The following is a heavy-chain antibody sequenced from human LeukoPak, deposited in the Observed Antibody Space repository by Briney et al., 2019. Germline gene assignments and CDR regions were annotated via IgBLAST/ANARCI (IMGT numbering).Heavy chain of an antibody. CDR3: VRRRDCTSSSCYSGYFDP. CDR1: GGSVSSISYY. J-gene: IGHJ5*02. V-gene: IGHV4-39*01. D-gene: IGHD2-2*01. CDR2: VYYRGNT. Sequence: PSETLSLTCTVSGGSVSSISYYWGWIRQPPGKGLEWIGTVYYRGNTYYNPTLRSRVTISLDTSKSQFSLKVTSVTAAGTAVYYCVRRRDCTSSSCYSGYFDPWGQGTLVTVSS.